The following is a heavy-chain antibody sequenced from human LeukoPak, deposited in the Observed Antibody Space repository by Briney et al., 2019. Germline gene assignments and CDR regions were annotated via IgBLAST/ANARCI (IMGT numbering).Heavy chain of an antibody. D-gene: IGHD2-2*01. Sequence: PGRSLRLSCVASTFTVSTNSMSWVRQAPGKGLEWVSVIYGGGSTYYADSVKGRFTISRDNSKNTLYLQMNSLRAEDTAVYYCARDITSGTFDPWGQGTLVTVSS. CDR1: TFTVSTNS. CDR3: ARDITSGTFDP. J-gene: IGHJ5*02. CDR2: IYGGGST. V-gene: IGHV3-53*01.